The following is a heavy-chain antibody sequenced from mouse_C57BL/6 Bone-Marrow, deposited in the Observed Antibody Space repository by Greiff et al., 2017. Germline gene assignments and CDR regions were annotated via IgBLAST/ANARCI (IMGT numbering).Heavy chain of an antibody. CDR1: GYTFTDYY. Sequence: QVQLQQSGAELVRPGASVKLSCKASGYTFTDYYINWVKQRPGQGLEWIARIYPGSGNTYYNEKFKGKATLTAEKSSSTAYMQLSSLTSEDSAVYFCARRASTTVVASYWYFDVWGTGTTVTVSS. V-gene: IGHV1-76*01. J-gene: IGHJ1*03. CDR2: IYPGSGNT. D-gene: IGHD1-1*01. CDR3: ARRASTTVVASYWYFDV.